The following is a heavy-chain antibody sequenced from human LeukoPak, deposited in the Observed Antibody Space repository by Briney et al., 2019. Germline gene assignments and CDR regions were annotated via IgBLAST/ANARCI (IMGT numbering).Heavy chain of an antibody. CDR3: APPGRLVSL. V-gene: IGHV3-74*01. CDR2: IKSDGST. Sequence: QTGGSLRLSCAASGFTFSSYWMHWVRQAPGKGLVWVSRIKSDGSTNYADSVKGRFTISRDNSKNTLYLQMNSLRAEDTAVYYCAPPGRLVSLWGQGTLVTVSS. J-gene: IGHJ4*02. CDR1: GFTFSSYW. D-gene: IGHD6-6*01.